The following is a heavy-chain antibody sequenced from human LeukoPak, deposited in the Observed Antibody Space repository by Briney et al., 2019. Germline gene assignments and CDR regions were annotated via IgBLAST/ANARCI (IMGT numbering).Heavy chain of an antibody. J-gene: IGHJ4*02. V-gene: IGHV3-23*01. CDR2: ISVSGNT. CDR1: GFTLSSYA. CDR3: ATYRQVQVPFEC. D-gene: IGHD5-18*01. Sequence: GGSLRLSCAASGFTLSSYAMSWVRQAPGKGLEWVSAISVSGNTYHADSVKGRFTISRDNSKSTLSLQMNSLRAEDTAIYYCATYRQVQVPFECWGQGTLVTVSS.